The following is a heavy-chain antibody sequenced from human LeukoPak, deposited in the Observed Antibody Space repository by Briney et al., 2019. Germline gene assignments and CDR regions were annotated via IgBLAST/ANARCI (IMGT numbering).Heavy chain of an antibody. CDR1: GFTFSTYS. CDR3: ARWITMVRTYYFDY. V-gene: IGHV3-21*05. CDR2: ISSSSSYI. Sequence: GGSLRLSCAASGFTFSTYSMTWVRQAPGRGLEWVSYISSSSSYIYYADSVKGRFTISRDNAKNSLYLQMNSLRAEDTAVYYCARWITMVRTYYFDYWGQGTLVTVSS. D-gene: IGHD3-10*01. J-gene: IGHJ4*02.